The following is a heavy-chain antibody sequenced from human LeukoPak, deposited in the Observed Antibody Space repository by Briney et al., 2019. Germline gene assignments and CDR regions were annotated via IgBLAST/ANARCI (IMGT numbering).Heavy chain of an antibody. D-gene: IGHD2-2*01. Sequence: GGSLRLSYAASGFTFDDYAMHWVRQAPGKGLEWVSGISWNSGSIGYADSVKGRFTISRDNAKNSLYLQMNSLRAEDMALYYCAKVGYCSSTSCYFGAFDIWGQGTMVTVSS. CDR2: ISWNSGSI. CDR1: GFTFDDYA. CDR3: AKVGYCSSTSCYFGAFDI. V-gene: IGHV3-9*03. J-gene: IGHJ3*02.